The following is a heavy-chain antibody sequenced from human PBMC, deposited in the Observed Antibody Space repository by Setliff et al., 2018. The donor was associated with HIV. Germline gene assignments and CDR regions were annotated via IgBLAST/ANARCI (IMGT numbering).Heavy chain of an antibody. D-gene: IGHD1-1*01. CDR2: IDHSGTT. CDR1: GGSFSGYC. V-gene: IGHV4-34*01. CDR3: AQLGMVDDFDY. J-gene: IGHJ4*02. Sequence: SETLSLTCAVYGGSFSGYCWSWIRQPPGKGLEWIGSIDHSGTTYYNPSLKSRVTISVDTSKNQFSLRLSSVTAADTAVYYCAQLGMVDDFDYWGQGTLVTVSS.